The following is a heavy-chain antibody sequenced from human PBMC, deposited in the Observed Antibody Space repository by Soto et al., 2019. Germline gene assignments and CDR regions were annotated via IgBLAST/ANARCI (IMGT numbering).Heavy chain of an antibody. D-gene: IGHD6-13*01. Sequence: QVQLVESGGGLVKPGGSLRLSCAASGFTFSDYYMSWIRQAPGKGLEWVSYISSSGSTIYYADSVKGRFTISRDNAKNSLYLKMNSLRAEDTAVYYCAREDVRFYSSSWYANYYYYMDVWGKGTTVTVSS. CDR1: GFTFSDYY. CDR2: ISSSGSTI. J-gene: IGHJ6*03. V-gene: IGHV3-11*01. CDR3: AREDVRFYSSSWYANYYYYMDV.